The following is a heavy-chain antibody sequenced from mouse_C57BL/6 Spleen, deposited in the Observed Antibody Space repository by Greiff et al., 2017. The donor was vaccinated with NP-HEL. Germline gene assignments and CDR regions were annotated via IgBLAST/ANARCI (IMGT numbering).Heavy chain of an antibody. CDR2: INPNNGGT. J-gene: IGHJ3*01. V-gene: IGHV1-26*01. CDR1: GYTFTDYY. Sequence: EVQLQQSGPELVKPGASVKISCKASGYTFTDYYMNWVKQSHGKSLEWIGDINPNNGGTSYNQKFKGKATLTVDKSSSTAYMELRSLTSEDSAVYYCARSVYYYGSSSAWFAYWGQGTLVTVSA. CDR3: ARSVYYYGSSSAWFAY. D-gene: IGHD1-1*01.